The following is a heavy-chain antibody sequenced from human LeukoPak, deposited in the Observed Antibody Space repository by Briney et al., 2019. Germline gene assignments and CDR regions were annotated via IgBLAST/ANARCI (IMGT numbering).Heavy chain of an antibody. J-gene: IGHJ4*02. CDR1: GFTVTYNY. D-gene: IGHD4-17*01. CDR2: IYTDGNT. Sequence: GGSLRLSCAASGFTVTYNYMSWVRQAPGKGLEWVSVIYTDGNTYYADSVKGRFTISRDNSKNTVYLQMNSLRAEDTAVYYCAKDVGYGDYGKYDYWGQGTLVTVSS. V-gene: IGHV3-53*01. CDR3: AKDVGYGDYGKYDY.